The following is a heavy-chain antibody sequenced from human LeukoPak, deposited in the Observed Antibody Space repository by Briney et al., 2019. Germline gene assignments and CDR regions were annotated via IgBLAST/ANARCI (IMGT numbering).Heavy chain of an antibody. Sequence: SETLSLTCTVSGGSISSYYWSWIRQPPGKGLEWIGYINYSGSTDYNPSLESRVTISVDTSKNQFSLKLSSVTAADTAVYYCASHGYWGQGTLVTVSS. CDR1: GGSISSYY. CDR3: ASHGY. CDR2: INYSGST. V-gene: IGHV4-59*08. J-gene: IGHJ4*02.